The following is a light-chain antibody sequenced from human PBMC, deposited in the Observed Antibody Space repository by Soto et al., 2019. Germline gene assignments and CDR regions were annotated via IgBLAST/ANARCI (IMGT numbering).Light chain of an antibody. Sequence: TVLTQSPATLSVSPGERASLSCRASQSVSINLAWYQQKPGQAPRLLISGASTRATGIPARFSGSGSGTEFTLTINSLQSEDFAVYYCQEYDNWPPEGTFGQGTKVDIK. CDR2: GAS. V-gene: IGKV3-15*01. J-gene: IGKJ1*01. CDR1: QSVSIN. CDR3: QEYDNWPPEGT.